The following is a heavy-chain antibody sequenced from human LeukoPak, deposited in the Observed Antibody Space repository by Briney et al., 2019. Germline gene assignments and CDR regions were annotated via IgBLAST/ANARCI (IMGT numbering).Heavy chain of an antibody. CDR2: ISSSSSYI. Sequence: GGSLRLSCAASGFTFSSYSMNWVRQAPGKGLEWVSSISSSSSYIYYADSVQGRFTISRDNSKNTLYLQMNSLRAEDTAVYYCAKDIAAAGTWYMDAWGKGTTVTISS. CDR1: GFTFSSYS. V-gene: IGHV3-21*04. D-gene: IGHD6-13*01. CDR3: AKDIAAAGTWYMDA. J-gene: IGHJ6*03.